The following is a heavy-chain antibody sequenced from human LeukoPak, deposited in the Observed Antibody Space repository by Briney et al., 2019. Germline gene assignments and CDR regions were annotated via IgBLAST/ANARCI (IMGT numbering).Heavy chain of an antibody. Sequence: GGSLRLSCAASGFTFSSYGMHWVRQAPVKGLEWVAFIRYDGSNKYYADSVKGRFTISRDNSKNTLYLQMNSLRAEDTAVYYCAKDGRGVRTMAATYYYYYGMDVWGQGTTVTVSS. CDR3: AKDGRGVRTMAATYYYYYGMDV. CDR2: IRYDGSNK. D-gene: IGHD6-25*01. CDR1: GFTFSSYG. V-gene: IGHV3-30*02. J-gene: IGHJ6*02.